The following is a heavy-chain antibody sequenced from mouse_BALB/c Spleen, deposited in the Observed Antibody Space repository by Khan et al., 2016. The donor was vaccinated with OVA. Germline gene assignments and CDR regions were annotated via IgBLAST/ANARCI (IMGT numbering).Heavy chain of an antibody. J-gene: IGHJ4*01. CDR3: VCGALAFDY. CDR2: INYSGWT. CDR1: GYSITSDYA. V-gene: IGHV3-2*02. D-gene: IGHD6-1*01. Sequence: EVQLQESGPGLVKPSQSLSLSCTVTGYSITSDYARNWIRQFPGNKLEWMGYINYSGWTSYNPSLKSRISITRDTSKNQFFLQLNSVTTEDTATYYCVCGALAFDYWGQGTSVTVSA.